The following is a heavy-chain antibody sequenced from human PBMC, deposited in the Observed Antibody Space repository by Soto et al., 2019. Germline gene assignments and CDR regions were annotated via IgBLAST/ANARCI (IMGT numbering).Heavy chain of an antibody. CDR3: AREGGESSDGLYYFDS. CDR1: GGSTSSDNY. D-gene: IGHD3-16*01. V-gene: IGHV4-30-4*01. CDR2: IYYSGNT. Sequence: QVQLQESGPGLVKPSQTLSLTCTVSGGSTSSDNYWSWIRQPPGKGLEWIGHIYYSGNTDYNPSLKSRLGISIDTSKNQFSLKLSSVTAADTAVYFCAREGGESSDGLYYFDSWGQGSLVTVSS. J-gene: IGHJ4*02.